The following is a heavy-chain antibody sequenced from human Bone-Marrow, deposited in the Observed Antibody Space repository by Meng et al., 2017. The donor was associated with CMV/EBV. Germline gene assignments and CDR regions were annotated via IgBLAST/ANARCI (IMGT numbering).Heavy chain of an antibody. CDR3: ARGGAGSYYKFDY. Sequence: GESLKISWKGSGYSFTSYWIGWVRQMPGKGLEWMGIIYAGDSDTRYSPSFQGQVIISADKPISTAYLQWSSLKASDTAMYYCARGGAGSYYKFDYWGQGTLVTVSS. CDR2: IYAGDSDT. J-gene: IGHJ4*01. CDR1: GYSFTSYW. V-gene: IGHV5-51*04. D-gene: IGHD3-10*01.